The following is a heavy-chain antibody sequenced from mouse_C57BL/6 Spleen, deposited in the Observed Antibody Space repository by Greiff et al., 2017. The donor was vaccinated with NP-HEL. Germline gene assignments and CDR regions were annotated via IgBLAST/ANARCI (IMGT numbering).Heavy chain of an antibody. D-gene: IGHD1-1*01. CDR1: GYSITSGYY. Sequence: DVHLVESGPGLVKPSQSLSLTCSVTGYSITSGYYWNWIRQLPGNKLEWMGYISYDGSNNYNPSLKNRITITRDTSKNQFFMKLNSVTTEDTATYYCARGGTTVPWFAYWGQGTLVTVSA. CDR2: ISYDGSN. J-gene: IGHJ3*01. CDR3: ARGGTTVPWFAY. V-gene: IGHV3-6*01.